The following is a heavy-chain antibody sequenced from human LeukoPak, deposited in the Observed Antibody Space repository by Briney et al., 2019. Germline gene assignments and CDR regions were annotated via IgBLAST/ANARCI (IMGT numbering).Heavy chain of an antibody. CDR2: IYTSGST. J-gene: IGHJ4*02. V-gene: IGHV4-4*07. D-gene: IGHD2-2*01. CDR3: ARDHDGVVPAVLFDY. CDR1: GGSISSYY. Sequence: SETLSLTCTVSGGSISSYYWSWIRQPAGKGLEWIGRIYTSGSTNYNPSLKSRVTMSVDTSKNQFSLKLSSVTAADTAVYYCARDHDGVVPAVLFDYWGQGTLVTVSS.